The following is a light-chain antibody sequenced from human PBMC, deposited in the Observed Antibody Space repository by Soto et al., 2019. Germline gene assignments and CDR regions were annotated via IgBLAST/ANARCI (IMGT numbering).Light chain of an antibody. Sequence: EIVMTQPPATLSVSPGEGATLSCRASQSVNSNLAWYQQKPGQAPRLLIYGASTRATGIPARFSGSGSGTEFTLTISSLQSEDFAVYYCQQYNKWPRTFGQGTKVEIK. CDR2: GAS. CDR1: QSVNSN. V-gene: IGKV3-15*01. CDR3: QQYNKWPRT. J-gene: IGKJ1*01.